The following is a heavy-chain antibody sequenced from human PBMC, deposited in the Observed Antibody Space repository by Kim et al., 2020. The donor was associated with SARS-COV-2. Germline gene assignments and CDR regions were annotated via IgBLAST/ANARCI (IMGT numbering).Heavy chain of an antibody. J-gene: IGHJ6*03. CDR1: GFTVSSYA. CDR3: AKDARGEYSGGWDIYHYYYMDV. V-gene: IGHV3-23*01. CDR2: ISGSGGST. Sequence: GGSLRLSCAASGFTVSSYAMSWVRQAPGKGLEWVSVISGSGGSTYYADSVKGRFTISRDNSKNTLYLQMNSLRAEDTAVYYCAKDARGEYSGGWDIYHYYYMDVWGKGTTVTVSS. D-gene: IGHD5-12*01.